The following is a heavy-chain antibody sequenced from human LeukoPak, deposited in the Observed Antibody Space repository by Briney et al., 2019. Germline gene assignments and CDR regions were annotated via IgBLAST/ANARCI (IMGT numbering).Heavy chain of an antibody. CDR1: GLTFSKYE. D-gene: IGHD5-12*01. CDR3: STTISGFDYGNWFAP. J-gene: IGHJ5*02. CDR2: IHRGGTYI. V-gene: IGHV3-48*03. Sequence: GGSLRLSCVVSGLTFSKYEMNWVRQAPGKGLEWVSYIHRGGTYIFYADSVKGRFTISRGDAKNSLYLQMNSLRAEDTAVYYCSTTISGFDYGNWFAPWGQGTLVTVSS.